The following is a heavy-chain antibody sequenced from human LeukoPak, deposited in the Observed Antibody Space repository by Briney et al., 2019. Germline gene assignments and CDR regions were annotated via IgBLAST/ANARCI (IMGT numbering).Heavy chain of an antibody. CDR3: ATPAAGPGAEYSLY. CDR1: GFTFSSYG. D-gene: IGHD6-13*01. Sequence: GGSLRLSCATSGFTFSSYGMHWVRQAPGKGLEWVSSIDFTSRYIYNADSVKGRFTTSRDNAKNSLDLQMNSLKVEDTAVYYCATPAAGPGAEYSLYWGQGTLVIVSS. V-gene: IGHV3-21*01. J-gene: IGHJ1*01. CDR2: IDFTSRYI.